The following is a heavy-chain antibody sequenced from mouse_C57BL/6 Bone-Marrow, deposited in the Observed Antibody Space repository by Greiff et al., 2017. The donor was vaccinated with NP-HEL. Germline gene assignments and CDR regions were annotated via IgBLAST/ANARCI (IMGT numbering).Heavy chain of an antibody. D-gene: IGHD1-1*01. V-gene: IGHV1-75*01. CDR1: GYTFTDYY. Sequence: QVHVKQSGPELVKPGASVKISCKASGYTFTDYYINWVKQRPGQGLEWIGWIFPGSGSTYYNEKFKGKATLTVDKSSSTAYMLLSSLTSEDSAVYFCAREIYYGSSYGYFDVWGTGTTVTVSS. J-gene: IGHJ1*03. CDR3: AREIYYGSSYGYFDV. CDR2: IFPGSGST.